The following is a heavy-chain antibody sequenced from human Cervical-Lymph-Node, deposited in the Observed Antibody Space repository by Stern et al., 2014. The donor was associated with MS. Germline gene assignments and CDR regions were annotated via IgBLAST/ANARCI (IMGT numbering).Heavy chain of an antibody. CDR3: AKDRRGGYNYLYGMDV. D-gene: IGHD5-18*01. Sequence: VQLVESGGGVVQPGTSLRFSCTGSRFTFRSYGIHWVRQAPGKGLEWVSVTSYDGGNRQYADSVKGRFTISRDNSKNTVYLHLNSLRPEDTGVYHCAKDRRGGYNYLYGMDVWGQGTTVTVS. CDR1: RFTFRSYG. J-gene: IGHJ6*02. V-gene: IGHV3-30*18. CDR2: TSYDGGNR.